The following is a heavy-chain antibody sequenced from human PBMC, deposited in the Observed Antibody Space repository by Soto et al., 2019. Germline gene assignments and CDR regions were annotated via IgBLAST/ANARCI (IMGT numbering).Heavy chain of an antibody. CDR2: IYPGDSDT. J-gene: IGHJ4*02. D-gene: IGHD3-22*01. V-gene: IGHV5-51*01. CDR1: GYSFTSYW. CDR3: AKDEYYYSRSGYYIFDS. Sequence: GESLKISCKGSGYSFTSYWIGWVRQMPGKGLEWMGIIYPGDSDTRYSPSFQGQVTISADKSISTAYLQMNSLRPEDTALYYCAKDEYYYSRSGYYIFDSWGQGTLVTVSS.